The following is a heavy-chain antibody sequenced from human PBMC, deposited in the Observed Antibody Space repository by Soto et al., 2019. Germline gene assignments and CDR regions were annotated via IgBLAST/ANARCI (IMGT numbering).Heavy chain of an antibody. CDR2: IYYSGST. Sequence: ASETLSLTCTVSGGSISSYYWGWVRQPPGKGLEWIGYIYYSGSTNYNPSLKSRVTISVDTSKNQFSLKLSSVTAADTAVYYCAAGYDILTGYYKHYYMDVWGKGTTVTVSS. J-gene: IGHJ6*03. D-gene: IGHD3-9*01. V-gene: IGHV4-59*01. CDR3: AAGYDILTGYYKHYYMDV. CDR1: GGSISSYY.